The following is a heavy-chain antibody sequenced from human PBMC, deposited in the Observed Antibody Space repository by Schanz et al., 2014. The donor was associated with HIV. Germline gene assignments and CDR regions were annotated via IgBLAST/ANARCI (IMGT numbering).Heavy chain of an antibody. CDR1: GFTFSSYA. V-gene: IGHV3-23*01. Sequence: EVQLLESGGGLVQPGGSLRLSCAASGFTFSSYAMSWVRQAAGKGLEWVSAISGGGGSTYYADSVKGRFTISRDNSKNTLYLEMNSLRAEDTAVYYCARDQVKRGYNYGYYYGMDVWGQGTTVAVSS. CDR2: ISGGGGST. J-gene: IGHJ6*02. D-gene: IGHD5-18*01. CDR3: ARDQVKRGYNYGYYYGMDV.